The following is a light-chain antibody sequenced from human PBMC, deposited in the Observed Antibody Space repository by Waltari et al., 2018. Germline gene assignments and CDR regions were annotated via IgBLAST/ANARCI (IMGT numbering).Light chain of an antibody. CDR3: CSYAGNFIWV. Sequence: QSALTQPPSVSGSPGQSFTISRTGPSRDVRTYNFVPWYAQHPGKAPKLLIFHVTAPPSGVSNRFSGSKSGNTASLTISGLQAEDEADYYCCSYAGNFIWVFGGGTKLTVL. CDR1: SRDVRTYNF. CDR2: HVT. V-gene: IGLV2-23*02. J-gene: IGLJ3*02.